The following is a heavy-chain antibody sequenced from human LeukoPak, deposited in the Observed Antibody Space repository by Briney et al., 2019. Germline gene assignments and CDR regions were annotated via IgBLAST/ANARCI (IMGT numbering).Heavy chain of an antibody. CDR3: ARASMVRGVMKY. CDR1: GYTFTSYG. Sequence: GASVKVSCKASGYTFTSYGISWVRQAPGQGLEWMGWISAYNGNTNYAQKLQGRVTMTTDTSTSTAHMELRSLRSDDTAVYYCARASMVRGVMKYWGQGTLVTVSS. D-gene: IGHD3-10*01. CDR2: ISAYNGNT. J-gene: IGHJ4*02. V-gene: IGHV1-18*01.